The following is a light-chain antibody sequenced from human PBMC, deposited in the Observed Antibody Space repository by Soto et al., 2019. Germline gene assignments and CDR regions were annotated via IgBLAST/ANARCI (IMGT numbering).Light chain of an antibody. CDR1: QSVSSSF. Sequence: EIVLTQSPGTLSLSPGERATLSCKASQSVSSSFLAWYQRKPGQAPRLLIYGASYRATDIPYRFSGSGSGTDFTLTITRLEPEDFAVYYSQQYGTSPPTFGQGTKVEI. V-gene: IGKV3-20*01. J-gene: IGKJ1*01. CDR2: GAS. CDR3: QQYGTSPPT.